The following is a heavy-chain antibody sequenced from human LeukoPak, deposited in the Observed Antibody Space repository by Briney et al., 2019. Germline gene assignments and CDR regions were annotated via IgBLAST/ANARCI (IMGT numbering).Heavy chain of an antibody. V-gene: IGHV1-24*01. CDR2: FDPEDGET. Sequence: VASVKVSCKVSGYTLTELSMHWVRQAPGKGLEWMGGFDPEDGETIYAQKFQGRVTMTEDTSTDTAYMELSSLRSEDTAVYYCATLTRIWFGELSIDYWGQGTLVTVSS. CDR3: ATLTRIWFGELSIDY. J-gene: IGHJ4*02. D-gene: IGHD3-10*01. CDR1: GYTLTELS.